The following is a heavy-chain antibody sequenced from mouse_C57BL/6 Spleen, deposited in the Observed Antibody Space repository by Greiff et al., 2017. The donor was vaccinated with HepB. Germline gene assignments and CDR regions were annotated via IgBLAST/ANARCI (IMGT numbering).Heavy chain of an antibody. CDR1: GYTFTDYY. CDR2: INPNNGGT. CDR3: AHAVGFYYAMDY. J-gene: IGHJ4*01. Sequence: EVQLQQSGPELVKPGASVKISCKASGYTFTDYYMNWVKQSHGKSLEWIGDINPNNGGTSYNQKFKGKATLTVDTSSSTAYMELRSLTSEDSAVYYYAHAVGFYYAMDYWGQGTSVTVSS. V-gene: IGHV1-26*01.